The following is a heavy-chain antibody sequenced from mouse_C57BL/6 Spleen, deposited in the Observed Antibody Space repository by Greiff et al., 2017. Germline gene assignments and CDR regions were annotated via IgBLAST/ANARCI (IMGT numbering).Heavy chain of an antibody. CDR3: ARGSNYFDY. CDR2: ISDGGSYT. CDR1: GFTFSSYA. Sequence: EVQLQESGGGLVKPGGSLKLSCAASGFTFSSYAMSWVRQTPEKRLEWVATISDGGSYTYYPDNVKGRFTISRDNAKNNLYLQMSHLKSEDTAMYYCARGSNYFDYWGQGTTLTVSS. V-gene: IGHV5-4*01. J-gene: IGHJ2*01.